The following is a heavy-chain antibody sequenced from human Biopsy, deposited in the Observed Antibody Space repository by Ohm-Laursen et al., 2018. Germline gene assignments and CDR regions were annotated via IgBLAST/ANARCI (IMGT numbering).Heavy chain of an antibody. Sequence: SDTLSLTCSVSGGSVRGYYWSWIRQPPGKGLEWIGYVYYTGSTDYNPSLQSRVTISVDTSKNHFSLRLRSVTSADTAIYYCARDRGFYSDRTVPGYFDLWGRGTLVTVSS. J-gene: IGHJ2*01. CDR3: ARDRGFYSDRTVPGYFDL. CDR1: GGSVRGYY. V-gene: IGHV4-59*02. CDR2: VYYTGST. D-gene: IGHD3-22*01.